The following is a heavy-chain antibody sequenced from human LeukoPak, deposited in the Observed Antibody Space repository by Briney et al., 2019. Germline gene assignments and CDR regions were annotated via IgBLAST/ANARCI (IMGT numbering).Heavy chain of an antibody. Sequence: GGSLRLSCAASGFTFSSYWVSWVRQAPGKGLEWVANIKQDGSEKYYVDSVKGRFTISRDNSKNTLYLQMNSLRAEDTAVYYCAKDRWIQLWRGTFDIWGQGTMVTVSS. D-gene: IGHD5-18*01. J-gene: IGHJ3*02. V-gene: IGHV3-7*03. CDR1: GFTFSSYW. CDR3: AKDRWIQLWRGTFDI. CDR2: IKQDGSEK.